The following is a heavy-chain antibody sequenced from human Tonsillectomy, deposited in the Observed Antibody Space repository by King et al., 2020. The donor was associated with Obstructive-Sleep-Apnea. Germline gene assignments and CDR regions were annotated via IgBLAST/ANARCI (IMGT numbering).Heavy chain of an antibody. CDR3: TTVSFYYYYGMDV. V-gene: IGHV3-15*01. Sequence: VQLVESGGGLVKPGGSLRLSCAASGFTFSNAWMTWVRQAPGKGLEWVGRIKSKTDGGTTDYAAPVKGRFTISRDDSKKTLYLQMNGLKTEDTAVYYCTTVSFYYYYGMDVWGQGTTVTVSS. CDR2: IKSKTDGGTT. CDR1: GFTFSNAW. J-gene: IGHJ6*02.